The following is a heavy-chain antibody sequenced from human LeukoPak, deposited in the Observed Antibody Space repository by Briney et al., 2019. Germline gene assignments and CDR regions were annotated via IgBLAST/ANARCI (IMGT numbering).Heavy chain of an antibody. V-gene: IGHV3-23*01. CDR1: GFTFSNSA. D-gene: IGHD6-19*01. CDR3: AKGITIGVTGPLDY. CDR2: ISDSGGST. J-gene: IGHJ4*02. Sequence: GESLRLTCAASGFTFSNSAMSWVRQAPGKGLEWVSSISDSGGSTFHADSVKGRFTISRDNSKNTLYLQMNSLRAEDTALYYCAKGITIGVTGPLDYWGQGTLVTVSS.